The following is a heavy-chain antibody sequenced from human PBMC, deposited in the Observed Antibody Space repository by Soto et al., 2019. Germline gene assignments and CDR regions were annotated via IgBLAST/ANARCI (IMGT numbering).Heavy chain of an antibody. CDR2: VWFDGSNK. Sequence: QVQLVESGGGVVQPGRSLRLSCAASGFTFSDYGMHWVRQAPGKGLEWVAVVWFDGSNKYYADSVKGRFTISRDNSKNTVYLQMNRLRTEDTAVYFCARDPSGTYRPGDFDLWGPGALVTVSS. CDR1: GFTFSDYG. CDR3: ARDPSGTYRPGDFDL. V-gene: IGHV3-33*01. J-gene: IGHJ4*02. D-gene: IGHD1-26*01.